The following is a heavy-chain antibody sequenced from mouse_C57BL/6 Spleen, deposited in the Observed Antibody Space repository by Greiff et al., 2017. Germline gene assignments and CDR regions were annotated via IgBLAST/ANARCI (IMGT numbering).Heavy chain of an antibody. D-gene: IGHD2-1*01. V-gene: IGHV5-17*01. J-gene: IGHJ1*03. CDR2: ISSGSSTI. Sequence: EVMLVESGGGLVKPGGSLKLSCAASGFTFSDYGMHWVRQAPEKGLEWVAYISSGSSTIYYADTVKGRFTISRDNAKNTLFLQMTSLRSEDTAMYYCAGGGYGNYGYFDVWGTGTTVTVSS. CDR1: GFTFSDYG. CDR3: AGGGYGNYGYFDV.